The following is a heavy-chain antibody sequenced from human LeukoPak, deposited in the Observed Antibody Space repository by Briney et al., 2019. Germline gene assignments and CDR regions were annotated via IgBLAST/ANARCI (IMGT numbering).Heavy chain of an antibody. V-gene: IGHV3-23*01. D-gene: IGHD1-7*01. CDR1: GFTFSSYA. J-gene: IGHJ6*02. Sequence: GGSLRLSCAASGFTFSSYAMSWVRQVPGKGLEWVSAISGSGGSTYYADSVKGRSTISRDNSKNTLYLQMNSLRAEDTAVYYCAKARPELRGYYYYGMDVWGQGTTVTVSS. CDR3: AKARPELRGYYYYGMDV. CDR2: ISGSGGST.